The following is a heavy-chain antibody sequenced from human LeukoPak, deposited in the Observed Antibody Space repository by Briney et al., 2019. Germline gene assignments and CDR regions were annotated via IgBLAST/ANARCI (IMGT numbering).Heavy chain of an antibody. CDR2: IKSKTDGGTT. CDR1: GFTFSNAW. J-gene: IGHJ3*02. D-gene: IGHD4-17*01. V-gene: IGHV3-15*01. CDR3: TTEGATVTYDAFDI. Sequence: ETGGSLRLSCAASGFTFSNAWMSWVRQAPGKGLEWVGRIKSKTDGGTTDYAAPVKGRFTISRDDSKNTLYLQMNSLKTEDTAVYYCTTEGATVTYDAFDIWGQGTMVTVSS.